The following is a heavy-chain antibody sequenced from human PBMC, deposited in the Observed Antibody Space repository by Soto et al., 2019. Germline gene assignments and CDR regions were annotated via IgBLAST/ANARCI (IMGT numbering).Heavy chain of an antibody. V-gene: IGHV3-30*18. J-gene: IGHJ4*02. CDR2: ISYDGSNK. D-gene: IGHD1-7*01. CDR1: GFTFSSYG. CDR3: AKELELLGGSDY. Sequence: GSLRLSCAASGFTFSSYGMHWVRQAPGKGLEWVAVISYDGSNKYYADSVKGRFTISRGNSKNTLYLQMNSLRAEDTAVYYCAKELELLGGSDYWGQGTLVTVSS.